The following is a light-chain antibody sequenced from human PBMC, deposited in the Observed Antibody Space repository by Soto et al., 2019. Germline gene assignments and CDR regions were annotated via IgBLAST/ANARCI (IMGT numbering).Light chain of an antibody. J-gene: IGKJ1*01. CDR1: QSISSW. Sequence: DIQMTHSPSTLSASVGDRVTITCRASQSISSWLAWYQQKPGKAPKLLIYDASSLESGVPSRFSGSGSGTESTLTISSLQPDDFATYYCQQYNSYSGTFGQGTKVDIK. CDR3: QQYNSYSGT. V-gene: IGKV1-5*01. CDR2: DAS.